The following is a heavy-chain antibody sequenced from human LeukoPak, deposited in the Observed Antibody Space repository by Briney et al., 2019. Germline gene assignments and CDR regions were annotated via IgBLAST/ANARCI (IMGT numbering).Heavy chain of an antibody. CDR1: GGSFSAYY. V-gene: IGHV4-34*01. CDR3: ATGQGPVTTH. J-gene: IGHJ4*02. Sequence: SETLSLTCAVSGGSFSAYYWTWIRQPPGKGLEWIGEINHSGSANYNPSLKSRVTISLDTSKTQFSLKLSSVTAADTAVYYCATGQGPVTTHWGQGTLVTVSS. CDR2: INHSGSA. D-gene: IGHD4-17*01.